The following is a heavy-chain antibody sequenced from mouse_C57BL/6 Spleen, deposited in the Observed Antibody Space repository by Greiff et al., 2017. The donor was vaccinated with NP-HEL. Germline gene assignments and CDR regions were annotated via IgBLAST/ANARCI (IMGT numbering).Heavy chain of an antibody. CDR2: INPNNGGT. CDR3: ARPLYNSIYYDY. CDR1: GYTFTDYY. Sequence: EVQLQQSGPELVKPGASVKISCKASGYTFTDYYMHWVKQSHGQSLEWIGDINPNNGGTSYNQKFKGKATLTVDKSSSTAYMQLRSLTSEDSAVYYCARPLYNSIYYDYWGQGTTLTVSS. D-gene: IGHD1-3*01. J-gene: IGHJ2*01. V-gene: IGHV1-26*01.